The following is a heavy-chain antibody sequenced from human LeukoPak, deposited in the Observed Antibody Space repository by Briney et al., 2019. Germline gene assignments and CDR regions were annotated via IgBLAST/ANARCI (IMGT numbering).Heavy chain of an antibody. Sequence: GGSLRLSCASSGFTFDRNWMPWVREPPGKGLLWVSRINSDGLSTAYADSVKGRFTISRDNAKNSLYLQMNSLRAEDTAVYYCAELGITMIGGVWGKGTTVTISS. D-gene: IGHD3-10*02. J-gene: IGHJ6*04. V-gene: IGHV3-74*01. CDR3: AELGITMIGGV. CDR1: GFTFDRNW. CDR2: INSDGLST.